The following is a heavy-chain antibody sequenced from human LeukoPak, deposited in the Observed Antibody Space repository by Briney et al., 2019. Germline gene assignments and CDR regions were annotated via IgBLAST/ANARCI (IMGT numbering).Heavy chain of an antibody. V-gene: IGHV3-21*01. J-gene: IGHJ4*02. CDR3: AKDGSSGFDY. D-gene: IGHD3-22*01. Sequence: KNGGSLRLSCAASGFTFKSYSMNWVRQAPGKGLEWVSSISSSRSSIYYADSVKGRFTISRDNAKDSLYLQMDSLRAEDTAVYYCAKDGSSGFDYWGQGTLITVSS. CDR1: GFTFKSYS. CDR2: ISSSRSSI.